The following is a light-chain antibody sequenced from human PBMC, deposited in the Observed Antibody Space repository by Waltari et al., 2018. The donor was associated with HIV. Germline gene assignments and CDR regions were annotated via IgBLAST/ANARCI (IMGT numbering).Light chain of an antibody. J-gene: IGLJ3*02. CDR3: QSADSSGNWL. V-gene: IGLV3-25*03. CDR1: ALSKQY. Sequence: SYELTQPPSVSVSPGQTARITCSGDALSKQYAYWYQQKPGQAPVVVIYKDIRKSSGIPERFSGSTSGTTVTLTISGVQAEDEADYYCQSADSSGNWLFGGGTKLTVV. CDR2: KDI.